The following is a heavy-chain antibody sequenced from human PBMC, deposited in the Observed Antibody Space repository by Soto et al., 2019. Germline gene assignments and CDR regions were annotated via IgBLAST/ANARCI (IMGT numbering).Heavy chain of an antibody. J-gene: IGHJ4*02. CDR1: GYSFTSYW. D-gene: IGHD3-22*01. V-gene: IGHV5-10-1*01. Sequence: PGESLKISCKGSGYSFTSYWISWVRQMPGKGLEWMGRIDPSDSYTNYCPSFQGHVTISADKSISTAYLQWSSLKASDTAMYYCAIANYYDSSGYTTPVDYWGQGTMVTVSS. CDR2: IDPSDSYT. CDR3: AIANYYDSSGYTTPVDY.